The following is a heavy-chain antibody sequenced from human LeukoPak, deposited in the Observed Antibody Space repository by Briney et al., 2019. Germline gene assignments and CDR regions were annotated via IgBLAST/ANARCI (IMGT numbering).Heavy chain of an antibody. CDR1: GYSISSGYY. V-gene: IGHV4-38-2*02. Sequence: SETLSLTCTVSGYSISSGYYWGWIRQPPGKGLEWIGSTYHSGSTYYNPSLKSRVTISVDTSKNQFSLKLSSVTAADTAVYYCARATSGEKWYYDFWSGRNHNNWFDPWGQGTLVTVSS. J-gene: IGHJ5*02. D-gene: IGHD3-3*01. CDR3: ARATSGEKWYYDFWSGRNHNNWFDP. CDR2: TYHSGST.